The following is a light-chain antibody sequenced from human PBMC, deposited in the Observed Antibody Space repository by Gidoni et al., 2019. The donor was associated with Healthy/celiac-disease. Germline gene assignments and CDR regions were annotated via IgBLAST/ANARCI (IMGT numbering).Light chain of an antibody. CDR3: QQYNKWPRT. J-gene: IGKJ1*01. CDR2: GAS. Sequence: EIVMTQSPATLSVSPGERATISCRASQSVSSNLAWYQQKPGPATRLLIYGASTRATGIPARFSGSGSGTEFTLTISSLQSEDFAVYYCQQYNKWPRTFGQGTKVEIK. V-gene: IGKV3-15*01. CDR1: QSVSSN.